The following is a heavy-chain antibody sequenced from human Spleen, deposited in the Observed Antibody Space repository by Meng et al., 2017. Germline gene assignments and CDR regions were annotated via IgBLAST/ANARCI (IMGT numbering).Heavy chain of an antibody. CDR2: FYISGST. Sequence: GSLRLSCAVSGFSISRGYYWGWIRQPPGKGLEWIGSFYISGSTTYNPSLKSRVTISADTSNNQLSLRLSSVTAADTAVYFCAKADSSSWFPDGFDVWGQGTLVTVSS. CDR1: GFSISRGYY. CDR3: AKADSSSWFPDGFDV. J-gene: IGHJ3*01. D-gene: IGHD6-13*01. V-gene: IGHV4-38-2*01.